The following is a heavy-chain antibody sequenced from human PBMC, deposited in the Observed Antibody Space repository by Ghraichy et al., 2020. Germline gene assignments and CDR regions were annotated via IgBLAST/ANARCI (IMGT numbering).Heavy chain of an antibody. V-gene: IGHV3-23*01. CDR1: GFTFSSYA. CDR2: ISGSGGST. J-gene: IGHJ4*02. Sequence: GSLRLSCAASGFTFSSYAMSWVRQAPGKGLEWVSAISGSGGSTYYADSVKGRFTISRDNSKNTLYLQMNSLRAEDTAVYYCAKDRNWVRRITIFGVAQKPFDYWGQGTLVTVSS. CDR3: AKDRNWVRRITIFGVAQKPFDY. D-gene: IGHD3-3*01.